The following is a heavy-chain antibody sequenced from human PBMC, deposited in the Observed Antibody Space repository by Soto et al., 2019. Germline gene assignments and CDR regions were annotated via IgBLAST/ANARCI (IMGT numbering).Heavy chain of an antibody. CDR1: GYTFTGYY. CDR3: ARDEGGEYCSGGSCYPDY. CDR2: INPNSGGT. J-gene: IGHJ4*02. V-gene: IGHV1-2*02. D-gene: IGHD2-15*01. Sequence: QVQLVQSGAEVKKPGASVKVSCKASGYTFTGYYMHWVRQAPGQGLEWMGWINPNSGGTNYAQKFQGRVTMTRDTSISTAYMELSRLRSDDTAVYYCARDEGGEYCSGGSCYPDYWGQGTLVTVSS.